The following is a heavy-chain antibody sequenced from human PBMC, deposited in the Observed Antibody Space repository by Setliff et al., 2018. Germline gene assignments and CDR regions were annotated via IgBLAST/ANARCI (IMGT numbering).Heavy chain of an antibody. CDR1: GFTFSSYT. D-gene: IGHD3-3*01. Sequence: GGSLRLSCAASGFTFSSYTMNWVRQAPGQGLEWVSSIDSSSSYIYYADSVKGRFTISRDNAKNSLYLQMNSLRAEDTAVYYCARVSDYYFDYWGQGTLVTVSS. CDR2: IDSSSSYI. V-gene: IGHV3-21*01. J-gene: IGHJ4*02. CDR3: ARVSDYYFDY.